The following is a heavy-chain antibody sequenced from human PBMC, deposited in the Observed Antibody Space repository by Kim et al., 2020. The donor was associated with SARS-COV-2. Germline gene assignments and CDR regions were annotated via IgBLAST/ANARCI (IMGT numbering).Heavy chain of an antibody. CDR1: GYTFTSYA. CDR2: INTNTGNP. J-gene: IGHJ4*02. CDR3: ARDRSVTIFGGGLGYYFDY. Sequence: ASVKVSCKASGYTFTSYAMNWVRQAPGQGLEWMGWINTNTGNPTYAQGFTGRFVFSLDTSVSTAYLQISSLKAEDTAVYYCARDRSVTIFGGGLGYYFDYWGQGTLVTVSS. D-gene: IGHD3-3*01. V-gene: IGHV7-4-1*02.